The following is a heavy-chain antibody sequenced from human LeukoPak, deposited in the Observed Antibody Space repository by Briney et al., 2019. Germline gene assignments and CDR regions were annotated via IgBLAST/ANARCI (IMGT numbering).Heavy chain of an antibody. D-gene: IGHD4-17*01. CDR1: GGSISSSSYY. Sequence: SETLSLTCTVSGGSISSSSYYWSWIRQPPGKGLEWIGYIYYSGSTNYDPSLKSRVTISVDTSKNQFSLKLSSVTAADTAVYYCARDYGDYWGQGTLVTVSS. CDR2: IYYSGST. CDR3: ARDYGDY. J-gene: IGHJ4*02. V-gene: IGHV4-61*01.